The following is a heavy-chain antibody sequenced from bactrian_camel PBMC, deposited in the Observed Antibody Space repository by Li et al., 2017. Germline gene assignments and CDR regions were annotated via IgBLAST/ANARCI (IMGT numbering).Heavy chain of an antibody. CDR3: ATGLLPYCSGAYCCTHYNY. CDR2: INPDGRNT. J-gene: IGHJ4*01. V-gene: IGHV3-2*01. D-gene: IGHD3*01. CDR1: GFTFSSSY. Sequence: VQLVESGGVLVQPGGSLRLSCAASGFTFSSSYMSWVRQAPGKGLEWVSTINPDGRNTDYGDAVKGRFTISRDNAKNTLYLQMNSLKPEDTAVYYCATGLLPYCSGAYCCTHYNYWGQGTQVTVS.